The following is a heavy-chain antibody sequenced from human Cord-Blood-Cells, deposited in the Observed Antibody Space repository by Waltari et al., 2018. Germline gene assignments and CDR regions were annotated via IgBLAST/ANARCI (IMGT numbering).Heavy chain of an antibody. CDR1: GYTFTGYY. D-gene: IGHD6-13*01. CDR2: INPKGGGT. J-gene: IGHJ4*02. Sequence: QVQLVQSGAEVKKPGASVKVSCKASGYTFTGYYMHWVRQAPGQGLEGMGRINPKGGGTNEAQKYQGRVTRTRDTSLSTAYMELSRLRSDDTAVYYCARVSPAAGDYWGQGTLVTVSS. V-gene: IGHV1-2*06. CDR3: ARVSPAAGDY.